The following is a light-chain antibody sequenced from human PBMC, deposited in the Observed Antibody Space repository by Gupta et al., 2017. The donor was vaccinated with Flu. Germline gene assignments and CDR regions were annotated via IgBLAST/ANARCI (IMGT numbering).Light chain of an antibody. CDR3: SCYTGPSTFYV. V-gene: IGLV2-14*01. CDR1: SSDVGRSDS. J-gene: IGLJ1*01. Sequence: QSARTQPASLSGSPGRSVTIPCPRSSSDVGRSDSVSFYQQHPAKPTNLIIYDVSTRPSGVASRFSGCKTGNTASLTITGLEAEDETDDYCSCYTGPSTFYVFGPGTKVTVL. CDR2: DVS.